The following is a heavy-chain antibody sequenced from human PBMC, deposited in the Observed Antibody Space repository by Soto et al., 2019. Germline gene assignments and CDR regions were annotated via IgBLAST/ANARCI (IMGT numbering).Heavy chain of an antibody. V-gene: IGHV3-15*01. J-gene: IGHJ6*02. Sequence: GGSLRLSCAASGFTFSNAWMSWVRQAPGKGLEWVGRIKSKTDGGTTDYAAPVKGRFTISRDDSKNTLYLQMNSLKTEDTAVYYCTTYSGSYHAYYYYYGMDVWGQGTTVTVSS. CDR2: IKSKTDGGTT. CDR3: TTYSGSYHAYYYYYGMDV. CDR1: GFTFSNAW. D-gene: IGHD1-26*01.